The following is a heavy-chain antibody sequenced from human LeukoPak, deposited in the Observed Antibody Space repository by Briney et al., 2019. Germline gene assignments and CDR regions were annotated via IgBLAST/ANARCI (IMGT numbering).Heavy chain of an antibody. D-gene: IGHD4-17*01. V-gene: IGHV1-46*01. CDR1: GYTFTSYY. CDR3: ARAGGYGDYSWYDASDI. J-gene: IGHJ3*02. CDR2: INPSGGST. Sequence: ASVKLSCKASGYTFTSYYMHWVRQAPGQGLEWMGLINPSGGSTSYAQTFQGRVTMTRDTSTRTVYMELSSLRSEVTAVFYCARAGGYGDYSWYDASDIWGQGTMVTVSS.